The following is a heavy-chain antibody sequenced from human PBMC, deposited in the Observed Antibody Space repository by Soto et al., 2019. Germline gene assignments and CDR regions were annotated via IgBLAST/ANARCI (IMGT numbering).Heavy chain of an antibody. V-gene: IGHV5-51*01. D-gene: IGHD1-7*01. CDR2: IYPGDSDT. CDR3: VRHTFSGSTRWFDP. Sequence: GEYLKISCKGSGYSFTTYWIGWVRQMPGKGLEWMGIIYPGDSDTRYSPSFQGQVTISADKSISTAYLQWSSLKASDTAMYYCVRHTFSGSTRWFDPWGQGTLVTVSS. J-gene: IGHJ5*02. CDR1: GYSFTTYW.